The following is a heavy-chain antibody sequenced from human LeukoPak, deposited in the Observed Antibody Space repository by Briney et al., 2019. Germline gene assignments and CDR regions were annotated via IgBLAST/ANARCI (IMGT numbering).Heavy chain of an antibody. CDR1: GGSLSNYY. CDR2: INHSGST. D-gene: IGHD4-17*01. V-gene: IGHV4-34*01. J-gene: IGHJ1*01. CDR3: ARGVRTVKYFQH. Sequence: TSETLSLTCAVYGGSLSNYYWSWIRQPPGKGLEWIGDINHSGSTNYNPSLKSRVTISVDTSKNQFSLKLSSVTAADTAVYYCARGVRTVKYFQHWGQGTLVTVSS.